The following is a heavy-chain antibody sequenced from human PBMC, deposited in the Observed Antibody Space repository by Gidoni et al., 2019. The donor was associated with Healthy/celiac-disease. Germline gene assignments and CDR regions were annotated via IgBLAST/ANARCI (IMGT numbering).Heavy chain of an antibody. Sequence: QVQLVESGGGVVQPGWSLSLSCAASGFTFSSYGMHWVRQAQGKGLEWVAVIWYDGSNKYYADSVKGRFTISRDNSKNTLYLQMNSLRAEDTAVYYCARELSGSYYGFDYWGQGTLVTVSS. CDR1: GFTFSSYG. CDR3: ARELSGSYYGFDY. V-gene: IGHV3-33*01. CDR2: IWYDGSNK. D-gene: IGHD1-26*01. J-gene: IGHJ4*02.